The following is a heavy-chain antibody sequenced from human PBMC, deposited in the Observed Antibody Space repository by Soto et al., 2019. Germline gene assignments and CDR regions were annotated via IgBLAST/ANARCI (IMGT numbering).Heavy chain of an antibody. D-gene: IGHD2-21*02. CDR1: GFTFGTYT. V-gene: IGHV3-21*01. CDR3: ARVMCGDCSTYYYYSMDV. Sequence: EVQLVESGGGLGKPGGSLRLSCAASGFTFGTYTMNWVRQAPGKGLEWVSSIGTTSSYIYYADSVRGRFTISRDNARDSLYLQMSSLRAEDTAVYYCARVMCGDCSTYYYYSMDVWGQGTTVTVSS. CDR2: IGTTSSYI. J-gene: IGHJ6*02.